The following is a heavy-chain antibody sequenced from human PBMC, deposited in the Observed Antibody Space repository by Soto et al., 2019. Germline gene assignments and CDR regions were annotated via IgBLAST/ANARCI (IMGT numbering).Heavy chain of an antibody. J-gene: IGHJ4*02. CDR2: IYHSGST. V-gene: IGHV4-4*02. CDR1: GGSISSSNW. Sequence: PSETLSLTCAVSGGSISSSNWWSGVRQPPGKGLEWIGEIYHSGSTNYNPSLKSRVTISVDKSKNQFSLKLSSVAAADTAVYYCAREYCSSTSCYRWDLGYWGQGTLVTVSS. D-gene: IGHD2-2*02. CDR3: AREYCSSTSCYRWDLGY.